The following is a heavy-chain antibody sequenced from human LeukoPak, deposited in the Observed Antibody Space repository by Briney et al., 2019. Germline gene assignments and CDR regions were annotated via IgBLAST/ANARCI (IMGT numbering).Heavy chain of an antibody. CDR2: ISGSGGST. J-gene: IGHJ4*02. CDR1: GFTFSSYA. Sequence: PGGSLRLSCAASGFTFSSYAMSWVRQAPGKGLEWVSAISGSGGSTYYADSVKGRFTISGDNSKNTLYLQMNSLRAEDTAVYYCAKDMDYYDSSGYTPSEAYFDYWGQGTLVTVSS. V-gene: IGHV3-23*01. D-gene: IGHD3-22*01. CDR3: AKDMDYYDSSGYTPSEAYFDY.